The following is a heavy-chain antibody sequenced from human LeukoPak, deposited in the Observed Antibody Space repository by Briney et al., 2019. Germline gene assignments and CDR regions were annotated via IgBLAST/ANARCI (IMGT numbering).Heavy chain of an antibody. D-gene: IGHD1-26*01. Sequence: SVKVSCKASGGTFSSYAISWVRQAPGQGLEWMGGIIPIFGTANYAQKFQGRVTITTDDSTSTAYMELSSLRSEDTAVYYCARGELPGDYYYMDVWGKGTTVTVSS. CDR1: GGTFSSYA. CDR3: ARGELPGDYYYMDV. J-gene: IGHJ6*03. V-gene: IGHV1-69*05. CDR2: IIPIFGTA.